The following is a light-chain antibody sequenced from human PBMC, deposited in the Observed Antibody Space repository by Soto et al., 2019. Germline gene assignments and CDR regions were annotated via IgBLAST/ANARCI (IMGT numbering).Light chain of an antibody. CDR2: DNN. CDR1: SSNIGNNY. J-gene: IGLJ3*02. Sequence: QSVLTQPPSVSAAPGQTVTISCSGTSSNIGNNYLSWYQQLPGTAPKLLIYDNNKRPSGIPDRFSGSKSGTSATLGITGLQTGDEADYYCRTWDSSLSGVFGGGTKLTVL. CDR3: RTWDSSLSGV. V-gene: IGLV1-51*01.